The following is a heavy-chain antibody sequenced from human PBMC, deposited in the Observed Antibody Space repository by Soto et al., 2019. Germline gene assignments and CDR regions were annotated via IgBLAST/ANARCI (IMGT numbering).Heavy chain of an antibody. V-gene: IGHV2-5*02. J-gene: IGHJ4*02. D-gene: IGHD1-7*01. Sequence: QITLKESGPTLVKPTQTLTLTCTFSGFSLTTSGVGVGWIRQAPGEALEWLVIINWDDDKRYSPSLRSRLTITKDTSRNQVVLTVTNVDPVDTATYFCAHRRIGVSQWNYGDFDYWGQGTPVTVSS. CDR1: GFSLTTSGVG. CDR3: AHRRIGVSQWNYGDFDY. CDR2: INWDDDK.